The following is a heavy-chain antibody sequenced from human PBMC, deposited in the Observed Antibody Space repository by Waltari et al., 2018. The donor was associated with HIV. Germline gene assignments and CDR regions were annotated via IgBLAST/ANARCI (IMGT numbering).Heavy chain of an antibody. CDR1: GYTFTGYY. D-gene: IGHD1-26*01. CDR3: ARAFSSAYYYYYYGMDV. V-gene: IGHV1-2*02. J-gene: IGHJ6*02. Sequence: QVQLVQSGAEVKKPGASVKVSCKASGYTFTGYYMHWVRQAPGQGLEWMGWINPNRGGTNYAQKFQGRVTMTRDTSISTAYVELSSLRSDDTAVYYCARAFSSAYYYYYYGMDVWGQGTTVTVSS. CDR2: INPNRGGT.